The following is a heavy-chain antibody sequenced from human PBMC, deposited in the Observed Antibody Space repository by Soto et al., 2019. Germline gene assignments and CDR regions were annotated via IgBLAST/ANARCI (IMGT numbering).Heavy chain of an antibody. CDR1: GYSFTSYW. V-gene: IGHV5-10-1*01. CDR2: IDPSDSYT. Sequence: GESLKISCKGSGYSFTSYWISWVRQMPGKGLEWMGRIDPSDSYTNYSPSFQGHVTISADKSISTAYLQWSSLKASDTAMYYCARYQGYCSSTSCYHYYYGMDVWGQGTTATVSS. CDR3: ARYQGYCSSTSCYHYYYGMDV. D-gene: IGHD2-2*01. J-gene: IGHJ6*02.